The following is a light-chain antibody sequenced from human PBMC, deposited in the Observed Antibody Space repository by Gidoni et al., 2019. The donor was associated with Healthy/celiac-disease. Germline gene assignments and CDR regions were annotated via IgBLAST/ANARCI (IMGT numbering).Light chain of an antibody. J-gene: IGKJ2*01. CDR2: WAS. CDR1: QSVLYSSNNKNY. V-gene: IGKV4-1*01. CDR3: QQYYSTPYT. Sequence: DILMTQSPDSLSVSLGERATINCKSSQSVLYSSNNKNYLAWYQQKPGQPPKLLIYWASTRESGVPERFSGSGSGTDFTLTISSLQAEDVAVYYCQQYYSTPYTCGQGTKLEIK.